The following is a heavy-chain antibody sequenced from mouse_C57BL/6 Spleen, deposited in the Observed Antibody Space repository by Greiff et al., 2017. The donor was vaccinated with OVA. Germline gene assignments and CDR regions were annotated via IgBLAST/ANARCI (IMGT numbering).Heavy chain of an antibody. V-gene: IGHV1-42*01. Sequence: EVQVVESGPELVKPGASVKISCKASGYSFTGYYMNWVKQSPEKSLEWIGVINPSTGGTTYNQKFKAKATLTVDKSSSTAYMQLKSLTAEDSAVYYCARLIDGSLQHWGQGTTLTVSS. D-gene: IGHD2-1*01. CDR1: GYSFTGYY. CDR3: ARLIDGSLQH. CDR2: INPSTGGT. J-gene: IGHJ2*01.